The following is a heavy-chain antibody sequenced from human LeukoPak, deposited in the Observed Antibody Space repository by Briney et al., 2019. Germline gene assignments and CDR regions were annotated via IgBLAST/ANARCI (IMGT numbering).Heavy chain of an antibody. D-gene: IGHD3-10*01. J-gene: IGHJ6*03. CDR3: AREMKYYDSGMDYYYYMDV. CDR1: GFTFSSYG. Sequence: GGSLRLSCAASGFTFSSYGMRWVRQAPGKGLEWVANIKQDGSEKYYVDSVKGRFTISRDNAKNSLYLQMNSLRAEDTAVYYCAREMKYYDSGMDYYYYMDVWGKGTTVTISS. CDR2: IKQDGSEK. V-gene: IGHV3-7*01.